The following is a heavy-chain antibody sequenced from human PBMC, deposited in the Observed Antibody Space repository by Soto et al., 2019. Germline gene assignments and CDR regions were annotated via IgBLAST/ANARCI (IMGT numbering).Heavy chain of an antibody. CDR2: IIPIFGTA. CDR3: ARAPEGWLQFTYYFDY. J-gene: IGHJ4*02. V-gene: IGHV1-69*13. Sequence: ASVKVSCKASGGTFSSYAISWVRQAPGQGLEWMGGIIPIFGTANYAQKFQGRVTITADESTSTAYMELSSLRSEDTAVYYCARAPEGWLQFTYYFDYWGQGTLVTVSS. D-gene: IGHD5-12*01. CDR1: GGTFSSYA.